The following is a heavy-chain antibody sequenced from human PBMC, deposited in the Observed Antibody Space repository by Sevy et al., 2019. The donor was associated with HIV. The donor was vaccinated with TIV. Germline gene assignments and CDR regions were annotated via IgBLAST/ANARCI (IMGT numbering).Heavy chain of an antibody. Sequence: ASVKVSCKTSGYTFTSYTIYWVHQAPGERLEWMGWINAANGDTKYSQKFQGRVTITRDTSATTVYMELSSLRSEDTAVYYCARPAYDYTDYGLDYWGQGTLVTVSS. CDR2: INAANGDT. J-gene: IGHJ4*02. CDR3: ARPAYDYTDYGLDY. CDR1: GYTFTSYT. V-gene: IGHV1-3*01. D-gene: IGHD4-17*01.